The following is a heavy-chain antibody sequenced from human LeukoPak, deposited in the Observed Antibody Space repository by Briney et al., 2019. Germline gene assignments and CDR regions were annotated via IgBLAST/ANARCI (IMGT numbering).Heavy chain of an antibody. V-gene: IGHV1-18*01. D-gene: IGHD3-3*01. J-gene: IGHJ4*02. CDR3: ARGPPGFWSGPPDY. CDR2: ISAYNGNT. CDR1: GYTFTSYG. Sequence: ASVKVSCKASGYTFTSYGISWVRQAPGQGLEWMGWISAYNGNTNYAQKLQGRVTMTTDTSTSAAYMELRSLRSDDTAVYYCARGPPGFWSGPPDYWGQGTLVTVSS.